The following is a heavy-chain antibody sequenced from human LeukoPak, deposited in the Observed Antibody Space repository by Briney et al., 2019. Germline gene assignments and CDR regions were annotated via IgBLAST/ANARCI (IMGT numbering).Heavy chain of an antibody. J-gene: IGHJ5*02. CDR3: ARDRWFGEFPNNWFDP. CDR2: IKQDGSEK. V-gene: IGHV3-7*01. D-gene: IGHD3-10*01. CDR1: GFTFSSYW. Sequence: HPGGSLRLSCAASGFTFSSYWMSWVRQAPGKGLEWVANIKQDGSEKYYVDSVKGRFTISRDNAKNSLYLQMNSLRAEDTAVYYCARDRWFGEFPNNWFDPWGQGTLVTVSS.